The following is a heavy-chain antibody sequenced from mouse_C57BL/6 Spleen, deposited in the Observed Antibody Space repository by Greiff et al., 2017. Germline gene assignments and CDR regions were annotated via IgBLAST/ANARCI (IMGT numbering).Heavy chain of an antibody. V-gene: IGHV10-1*01. D-gene: IGHD2-1*01. CDR2: LRSKSNNYAT. J-gene: IGHJ3*01. CDR1: GFSFNTYA. CDR3: VRQGGYYGNYQAWFAY. Sequence: EVQLVESGGGLVQPKGSLKLSCAASGFSFNTYAMNWVRQAPGKGLEWVARLRSKSNNYATYYADSVKDRFTISRDDSESMLYLQMNNLKTEDTAMYYCVRQGGYYGNYQAWFAYWGQGTLVTVSA.